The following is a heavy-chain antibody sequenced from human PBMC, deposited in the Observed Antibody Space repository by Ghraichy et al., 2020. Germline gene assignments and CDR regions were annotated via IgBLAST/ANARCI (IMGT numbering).Heavy chain of an antibody. J-gene: IGHJ4*02. V-gene: IGHV3-23*01. D-gene: IGHD5-12*01. Sequence: ETLSLTCAASGFTFSSYAMSWVRQAPGKGLEWVSGISGSGLSTHYAESVKGRFTISRDNPKNTLSLQMNSLRAEDTAVYFCAKERGFTFDYWGQGTLVTVSS. CDR2: ISGSGLST. CDR1: GFTFSSYA. CDR3: AKERGFTFDY.